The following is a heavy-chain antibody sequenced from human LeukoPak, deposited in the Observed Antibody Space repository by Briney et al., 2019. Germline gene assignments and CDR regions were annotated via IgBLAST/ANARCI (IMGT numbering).Heavy chain of an antibody. CDR2: IYPGDSDT. D-gene: IGHD1-26*01. J-gene: IGHJ4*02. CDR3: ARHGSTVEPGDS. V-gene: IGHV5-51*01. Sequence: PGESLKISCKGSGYSFPNYCIAWVRQMPGKGLEWMGIIYPGDSDTRYSPSFQGQVTISADKSISTAYLQWSSLKASDIAMYYCARHGSTVEPGDSWGQGTLVTVSS. CDR1: GYSFPNYC.